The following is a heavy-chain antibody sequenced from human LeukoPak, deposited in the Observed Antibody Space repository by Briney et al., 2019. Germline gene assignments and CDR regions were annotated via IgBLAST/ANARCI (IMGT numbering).Heavy chain of an antibody. CDR2: ISYDGSNK. CDR3: AKVPRATGNYYYYGMDV. V-gene: IGHV3-30*18. Sequence: PGGSLRLSCAASGFTFSSYGMHWVRQAPGKGLEWVAVISYDGSNKYYADSVKGRFTISRDNSKNTLYLQMNSLRAEDTAVYYCAKVPRATGNYYYYGMDVWGKGTTVTVSS. D-gene: IGHD3-9*01. J-gene: IGHJ6*04. CDR1: GFTFSSYG.